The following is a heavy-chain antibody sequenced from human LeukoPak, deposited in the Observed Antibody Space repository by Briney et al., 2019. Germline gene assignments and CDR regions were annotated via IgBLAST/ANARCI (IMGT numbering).Heavy chain of an antibody. Sequence: PGGSLRLSCAASGFTFSRYAMSWVRQAPGKGLEWVSVISGSGGTTYYAGSVKGRFTISRDNSKSSLYLQMNSLRGEDTAVYYCAKDGDYYASGSSYYFDYWGQGHLVTVSS. V-gene: IGHV3-23*01. CDR1: GFTFSRYA. J-gene: IGHJ4*02. CDR3: AKDGDYYASGSSYYFDY. CDR2: ISGSGGTT. D-gene: IGHD3-10*01.